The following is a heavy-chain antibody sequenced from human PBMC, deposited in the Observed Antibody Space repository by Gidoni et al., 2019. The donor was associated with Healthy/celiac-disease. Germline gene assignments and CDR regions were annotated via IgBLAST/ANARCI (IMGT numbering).Heavy chain of an antibody. V-gene: IGHV4-30-4*01. D-gene: IGHD3-10*01. CDR3: ARVNRVSDSPFDD. J-gene: IGHJ4*02. CDR2: IYYSGST. Sequence: QVQLQESGPGLVKPSQTLSLTCTVSGGSIRSGDYYWSWIRQPPGKGLEWIGYIYYSGSTYYNPSLKSRVTISVDTSKNQFSLKLSSVTAADTAVYYCARVNRVSDSPFDDWGQGTLVTVSS. CDR1: GGSIRSGDYY.